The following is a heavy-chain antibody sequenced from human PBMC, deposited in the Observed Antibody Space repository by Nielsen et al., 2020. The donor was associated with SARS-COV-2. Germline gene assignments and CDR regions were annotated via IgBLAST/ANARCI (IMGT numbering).Heavy chain of an antibody. D-gene: IGHD3-16*01. CDR3: AKPPGMITFGGVSD. J-gene: IGHJ4*02. CDR1: GFTFSSYA. CDR2: ISGSGGST. V-gene: IGHV3-23*01. Sequence: GESLKISCAASGFTFSSYAMSWVRQAPGKGLEWVSAISGSGGSTYYADSVKGRFTISRDNSKNTLYLQMNSLRAEDTAVYYCAKPPGMITFGGVSDWGQGTLVTVSS.